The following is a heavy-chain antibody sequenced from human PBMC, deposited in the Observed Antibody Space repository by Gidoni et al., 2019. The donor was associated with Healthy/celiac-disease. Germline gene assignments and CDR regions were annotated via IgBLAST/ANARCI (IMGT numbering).Heavy chain of an antibody. V-gene: IGHV3-30*03. CDR3: EAAADRWSDDY. Sequence: QVQLVESGGGVVQPGRSLRLPCAASGFTFSSYGMHWVRQAPGKGLEWVAVISYDGSNKYYADSVKGRFTISRDNSKNTLYLQMNSLRAEDTAVYYCEAAADRWSDDYWGQGTLVTVSS. CDR1: GFTFSSYG. D-gene: IGHD6-13*01. CDR2: ISYDGSNK. J-gene: IGHJ4*02.